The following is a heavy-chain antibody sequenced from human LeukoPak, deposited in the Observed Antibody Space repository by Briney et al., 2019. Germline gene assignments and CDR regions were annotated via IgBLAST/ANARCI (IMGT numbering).Heavy chain of an antibody. J-gene: IGHJ3*02. CDR1: GDTFSSNSAA. CDR2: TYYRSKWYN. D-gene: IGHD5-18*01. CDR3: ARERIQLWEIHDAFDI. V-gene: IGHV6-1*01. Sequence: SQTLSLTCALSGDTFSSNSAAWDWIRQSRTRGLEWLVRTYYRSKWYNDYAVSVKSRITINPDTSKNQFSLQLNSVTPEDTAVYYCARERIQLWEIHDAFDIWGQGTMVTVSS.